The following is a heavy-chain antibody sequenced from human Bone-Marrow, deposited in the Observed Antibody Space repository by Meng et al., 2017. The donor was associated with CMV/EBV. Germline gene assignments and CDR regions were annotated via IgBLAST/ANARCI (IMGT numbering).Heavy chain of an antibody. V-gene: IGHV4-61*01. CDR1: GGSVSSGSYY. Sequence: SETLSLTCTVSGGSVSSGSYYWSWIRQPPGKGLEWIGYIYYSGSTNYNPSLKSRVTISVDTSKNQFSLKLSSVTAADTAVYYCVRVPPGYSYGFGPWGQGILVTVSS. D-gene: IGHD5-18*01. CDR3: VRVPPGYSYGFGP. CDR2: IYYSGST. J-gene: IGHJ5*02.